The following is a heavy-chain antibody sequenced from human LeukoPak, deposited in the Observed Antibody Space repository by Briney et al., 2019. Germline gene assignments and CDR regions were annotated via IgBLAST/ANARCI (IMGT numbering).Heavy chain of an antibody. J-gene: IGHJ4*02. Sequence: PGGSLRLSCVASGFTFSSYEMNWVRQAPRKGLEWVSYISSSGSTIYYADSVKGRFTISRDNAKNSLYLQMNSLRAEDTAVYYCARMHGEIDYWGQGTLVTVSS. CDR1: GFTFSSYE. D-gene: IGHD3-10*01. CDR3: ARMHGEIDY. CDR2: ISSSGSTI. V-gene: IGHV3-48*03.